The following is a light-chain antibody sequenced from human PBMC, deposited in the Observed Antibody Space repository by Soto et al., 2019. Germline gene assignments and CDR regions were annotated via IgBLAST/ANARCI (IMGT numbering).Light chain of an antibody. CDR2: DAS. CDR3: LQHNSYPRT. CDR1: QTISTY. Sequence: DIQMTQSPSSLSASVGDRVTITCRASQTISTYLNWYQQKPGKAPRLLIYDASSLLSGVPSRFSGSGSGTEFTLTISSLQPEDFATYYCLQHNSYPRTFGQGTKVDIK. V-gene: IGKV1-17*01. J-gene: IGKJ1*01.